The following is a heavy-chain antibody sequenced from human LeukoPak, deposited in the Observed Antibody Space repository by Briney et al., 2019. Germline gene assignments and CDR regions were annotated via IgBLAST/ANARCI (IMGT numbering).Heavy chain of an antibody. D-gene: IGHD1-14*01. CDR1: GFRFNDYA. Sequence: PGGSLRLSCVASGFRFNDYAMNWFRQAPGKGLEWVSEIVASGNTKYADSVKGRFTISRDNSRSTVYLQMNSLRPEDTAVYYCAKDRIPDGIWGIDYWGQGTLVTVSS. V-gene: IGHV3-23*01. J-gene: IGHJ4*02. CDR3: AKDRIPDGIWGIDY. CDR2: IVASGNT.